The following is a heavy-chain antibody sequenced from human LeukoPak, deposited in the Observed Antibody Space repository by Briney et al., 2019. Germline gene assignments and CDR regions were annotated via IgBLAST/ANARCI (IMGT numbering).Heavy chain of an antibody. J-gene: IGHJ5*02. Sequence: GGSLRLSCAASGFTFSSYAMCWVRQAPGKGLEWVSAISGSGGSTYYADSVKGRFTISRDNSKNTLYLQTNSLRAEDTAVYYCAKGPTKGYCSSTSCYIVDWFDPWGQGTLVTVSS. CDR1: GFTFSSYA. V-gene: IGHV3-23*01. CDR3: AKGPTKGYCSSTSCYIVDWFDP. CDR2: ISGSGGST. D-gene: IGHD2-2*02.